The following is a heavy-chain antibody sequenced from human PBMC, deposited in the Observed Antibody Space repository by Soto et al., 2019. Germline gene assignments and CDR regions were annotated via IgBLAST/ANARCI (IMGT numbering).Heavy chain of an antibody. CDR2: IIPIFGTA. CDR3: ARVDRDGSSWSRGWFDP. Sequence: SVEVSCKASGGTFSSYAISWVRQAPGQGLEWMGGIIPIFGTANYAQKFQGRVTITAGRSTSTAYMELSSLRSEDTAVYYCARVDRDGSSWSRGWFDPWGQGTLVTLPS. J-gene: IGHJ5*02. V-gene: IGHV1-69*06. CDR1: GGTFSSYA. D-gene: IGHD6-13*01.